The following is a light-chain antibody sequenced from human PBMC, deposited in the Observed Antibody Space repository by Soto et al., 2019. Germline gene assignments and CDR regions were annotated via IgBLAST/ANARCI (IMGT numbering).Light chain of an antibody. V-gene: IGLV2-23*02. CDR1: SSDVGSYNS. Sequence: QAASVSGSPGQSITISCTGTSSDVGSYNSVSWYQQHPGKAPKVLIFGVAKRPSGISNRFSGSKSGNTAFLTISGLQAEDEADYYCCSYIHISTYVFGTGTKLTVL. J-gene: IGLJ1*01. CDR3: CSYIHISTYV. CDR2: GVA.